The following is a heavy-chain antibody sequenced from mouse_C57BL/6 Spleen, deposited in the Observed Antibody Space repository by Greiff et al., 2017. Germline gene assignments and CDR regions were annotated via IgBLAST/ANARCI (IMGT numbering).Heavy chain of an antibody. D-gene: IGHD1-1*01. CDR2: IYPGDGDT. CDR1: GYAFRSSW. J-gene: IGHJ3*01. Sequence: VQLQQSGPELVKPGASVKISCKASGYAFRSSWMNWVKQRPGTGLEWIGRIYPGDGDTNYNGKCKGKATLTADKSYSTAYMQLSSLTAEDSAVYVCASGNYYGSSYAWFAYGGQGTLVTVSA. V-gene: IGHV1-82*01. CDR3: ASGNYYGSSYAWFAY.